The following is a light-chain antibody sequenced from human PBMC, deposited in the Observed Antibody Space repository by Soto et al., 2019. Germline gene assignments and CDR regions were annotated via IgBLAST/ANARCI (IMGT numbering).Light chain of an antibody. V-gene: IGLV1-51*02. CDR3: GTWDSSLSARV. J-gene: IGLJ3*02. Sequence: QSVLTQPPSASAAPGQKVTISCSGSSSNIGNNYVSWYQQLPGAAPKLLIHEDNQRPSGIPDRFSGSKSATSATLGITGLQTGDEGDYYCGTWDSSLSARVFGGGTKLTVL. CDR2: EDN. CDR1: SSNIGNNY.